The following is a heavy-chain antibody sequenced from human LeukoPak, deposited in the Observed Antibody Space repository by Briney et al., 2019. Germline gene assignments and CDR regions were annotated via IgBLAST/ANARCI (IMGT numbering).Heavy chain of an antibody. Sequence: SETLSLTCTVSGGSISSYYWSWIRQPPGKGLEWIGYIYYSGSTNYSPSLKSRVTISVDTSKNQFSLKLSSVTAADTAVYYCARDSGIAAAGTKGLDYWGQGTLVTVSS. CDR2: IYYSGST. V-gene: IGHV4-59*01. D-gene: IGHD6-13*01. CDR3: ARDSGIAAAGTKGLDY. J-gene: IGHJ4*02. CDR1: GGSISSYY.